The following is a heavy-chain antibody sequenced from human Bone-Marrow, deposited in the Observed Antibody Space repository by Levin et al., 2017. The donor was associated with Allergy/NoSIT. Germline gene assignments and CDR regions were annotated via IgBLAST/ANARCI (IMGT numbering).Heavy chain of an antibody. V-gene: IGHV3-9*01. CDR1: GFTFDDRA. Sequence: PGGSLRLSCAASGFTFDDRAFHWVRQLPGKGLEWVSGITWNSGSIGYADSVKGRFTISRDNAKNSLYLQMNSLRPEDTAFYYCARGGTNDLLVHFYYFDSWGQGTLVTVSS. CDR2: ITWNSGSI. J-gene: IGHJ4*02. CDR3: ARGGTNDLLVHFYYFDS. D-gene: IGHD1-7*01.